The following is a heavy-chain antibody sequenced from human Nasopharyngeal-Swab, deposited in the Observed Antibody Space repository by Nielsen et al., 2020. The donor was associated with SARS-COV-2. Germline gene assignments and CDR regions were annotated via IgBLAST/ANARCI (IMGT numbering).Heavy chain of an antibody. D-gene: IGHD3-22*01. CDR3: ASPRGYYDSSGAFDY. V-gene: IGHV3-21*01. Sequence: GESLKISCAASGFTFSSYSMNWVRQAPGKGLEWVSSISSSSSYIYYADSVKGRFTISRDNAKNPLYLQMNSLRAEDTAVYYCASPRGYYDSSGAFDYWGQGTLVTVSS. CDR2: ISSSSSYI. CDR1: GFTFSSYS. J-gene: IGHJ4*02.